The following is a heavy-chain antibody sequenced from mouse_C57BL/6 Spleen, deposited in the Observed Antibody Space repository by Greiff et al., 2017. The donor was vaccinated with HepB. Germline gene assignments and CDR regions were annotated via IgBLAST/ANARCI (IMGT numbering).Heavy chain of an antibody. J-gene: IGHJ4*01. Sequence: VQLKQPGAELVKPGASVKLSCKASGYTFTSYWMHWVKQRPGQGLEWIGMIHPNSGSTNYNEKFKSKATLTVDKSSSTAYMQLSSLTSEDSAVYYCANYDYEGVYAMDYWGQGTSVTVSS. CDR2: IHPNSGST. CDR3: ANYDYEGVYAMDY. CDR1: GYTFTSYW. D-gene: IGHD2-4*01. V-gene: IGHV1-64*01.